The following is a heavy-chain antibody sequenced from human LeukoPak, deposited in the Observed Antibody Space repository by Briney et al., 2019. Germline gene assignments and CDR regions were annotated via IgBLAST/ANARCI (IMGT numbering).Heavy chain of an antibody. J-gene: IGHJ4*02. CDR1: GASISSSYYY. V-gene: IGHV4-39*07. Sequence: SSETLSLTCTVSGASISSSYYYWGWIRQPPGMGLEWIGSIYYSGSNYYNPSLKSRVTISVDTSKKQFSLKLSSVTAADTAVYYCARDNNLLMAIDYWGQGTLVTVSS. D-gene: IGHD2-8*01. CDR3: ARDNNLLMAIDY. CDR2: IYYSGSN.